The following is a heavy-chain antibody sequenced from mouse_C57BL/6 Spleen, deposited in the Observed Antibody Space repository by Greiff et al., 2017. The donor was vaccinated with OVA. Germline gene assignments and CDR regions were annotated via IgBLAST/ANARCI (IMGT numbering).Heavy chain of an antibody. CDR2: IYPYNDGT. D-gene: IGHD1-1*01. CDR1: GYTFTSYV. V-gene: IGHV1-14*01. J-gene: IGHJ1*03. CDR3: ASKQYYVSGRIYLYFDV. Sequence: VQLQQSGPELVKPGASVKMSCKASGYTFTSYVMHWVKQKPGQGLEWIGYIYPYNDGTKYNEKFKGKATLTSDKSSSTAYMELSSLTSEDSAVYDDASKQYYVSGRIYLYFDVWGTGTTVTVSS.